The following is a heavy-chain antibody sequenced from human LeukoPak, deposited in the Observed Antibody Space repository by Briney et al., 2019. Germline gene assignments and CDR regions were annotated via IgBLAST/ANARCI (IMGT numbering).Heavy chain of an antibody. CDR2: IYTSGST. D-gene: IGHD6-13*01. CDR3: ARDLSSSWYADAFDI. J-gene: IGHJ3*02. CDR1: GGSISSYY. Sequence: SETMSLTCTASGGSISSYYWSWIRQPAGKGLEWIGRIYTSGSTNYNPSLKSRITMSVDTSKNQFSLKLSSVTAADTAVYYCARDLSSSWYADAFDIWGQGTMVTVSS. V-gene: IGHV4-4*07.